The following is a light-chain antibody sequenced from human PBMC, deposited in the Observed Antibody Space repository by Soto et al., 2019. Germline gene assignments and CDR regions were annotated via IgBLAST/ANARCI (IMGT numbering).Light chain of an antibody. CDR2: WSS. Sequence: DIVMTQSPDSLAVSLGERATINCKSSQSVLYSSNNKNYLAWYQQKPGQPPKLLIYWSSTRESGVPDRFSGSGPGTDFTLTISSLQAEDVALYYCQQDYSTPLTFGGGTKVEIK. J-gene: IGKJ4*01. V-gene: IGKV4-1*01. CDR3: QQDYSTPLT. CDR1: QSVLYSSNNKNY.